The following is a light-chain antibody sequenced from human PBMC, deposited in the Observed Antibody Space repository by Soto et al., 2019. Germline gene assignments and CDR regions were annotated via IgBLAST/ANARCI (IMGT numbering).Light chain of an antibody. CDR3: QQYNSSPYT. J-gene: IGKJ2*01. CDR2: DAS. V-gene: IGKV1-5*01. CDR1: QRFSTW. Sequence: DIQMTQSPSTLSASVGDRVTITCRASQRFSTWLAWYQQKPGKAPRLLIYDASSLDGGVPSRFSGRGSGTEFTLTISGLQPDDFATYYCQQYNSSPYTFGQGTKLEIK.